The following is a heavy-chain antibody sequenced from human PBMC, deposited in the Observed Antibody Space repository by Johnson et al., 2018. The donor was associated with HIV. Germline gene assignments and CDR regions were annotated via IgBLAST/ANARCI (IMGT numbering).Heavy chain of an antibody. CDR3: ARDGTTGPSGDAYDI. CDR1: GFTVSSNY. Sequence: VQLVESGGGLIQPGGSLRLSCAASGFTVSSNYMSWVRQAPGKGLEWVSIIYSGGNTYYADSVKGRFTISRDNSKNTLYLQTNSLRAEDTAVYYCARDGTTGPSGDAYDIWGQGTMVTVSS. V-gene: IGHV3-66*03. D-gene: IGHD4-17*01. J-gene: IGHJ3*02. CDR2: IYSGGNT.